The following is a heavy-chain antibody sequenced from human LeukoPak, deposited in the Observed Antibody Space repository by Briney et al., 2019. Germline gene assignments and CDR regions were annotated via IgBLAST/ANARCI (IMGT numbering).Heavy chain of an antibody. CDR2: IYYSGST. CDR1: GGSISSSSYY. Sequence: SETLSLTCTVSGGSISSSSYYWGWIPQPPGKGLEWIRSIYYSGSTYYNTSLKSRVTISVDTSKNQFSLKLSSETAADTAVYYCARRGRITIWGGFDHWGQGTLVTVSS. D-gene: IGHD3-3*01. V-gene: IGHV4-39*01. J-gene: IGHJ4*02. CDR3: ARRGRITIWGGFDH.